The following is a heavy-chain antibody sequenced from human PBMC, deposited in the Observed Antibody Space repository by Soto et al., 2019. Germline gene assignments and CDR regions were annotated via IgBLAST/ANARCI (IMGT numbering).Heavy chain of an antibody. D-gene: IGHD3-3*01. Sequence: SETLSLTCTVSGGSISSYYWSWIRQPPGKGLEWIGYIYYSGSTNYNPSLKSRVTISVDTSKNQFSLKLSSVTAADTAVYYCARGHVDFWNTFDYWGQGTLVTAPQ. CDR2: IYYSGST. CDR3: ARGHVDFWNTFDY. CDR1: GGSISSYY. V-gene: IGHV4-59*01. J-gene: IGHJ4*02.